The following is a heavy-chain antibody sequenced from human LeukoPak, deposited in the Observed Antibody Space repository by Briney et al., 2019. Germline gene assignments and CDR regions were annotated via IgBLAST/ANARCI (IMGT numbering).Heavy chain of an antibody. CDR2: ISGSGVTT. V-gene: IGHV3-23*01. D-gene: IGHD6-13*01. CDR1: GFTFSSYG. CDR3: AKRGIAAANWYFDL. J-gene: IGHJ2*01. Sequence: GGSLRLSCAASGFTFSSYGMSWVRQAPGKGLEWVSTISGSGVTTYCADSVKGRFTISRDNSKNTLYLQMNSLRAEDTAVYYCAKRGIAAANWYFDLWGRGTLVTVSS.